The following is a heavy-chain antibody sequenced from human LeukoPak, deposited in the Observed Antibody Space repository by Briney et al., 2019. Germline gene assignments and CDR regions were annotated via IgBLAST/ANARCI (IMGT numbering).Heavy chain of an antibody. Sequence: SETLSLTCTVSGDIISNYYWNWIRQPPGKGLEWIGYIYYSGTTNYNPSLKSRVTISVDTSKNQFSLKLSSVTAADTAVYYCARDRQSSSWYGGAFDIWGQGTMVTVSS. CDR3: ARDRQSSSWYGGAFDI. D-gene: IGHD6-13*01. CDR2: IYYSGTT. J-gene: IGHJ3*02. CDR1: GDIISNYY. V-gene: IGHV4-59*01.